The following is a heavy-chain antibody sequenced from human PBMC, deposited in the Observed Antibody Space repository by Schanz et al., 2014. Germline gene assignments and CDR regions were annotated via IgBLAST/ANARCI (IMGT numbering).Heavy chain of an antibody. CDR2: IRGSGGGT. CDR3: ARELVTYYGSGPTTYPRLYGMDV. V-gene: IGHV3-23*01. Sequence: DVQLLESGGGLVQPGGSLRLSCAASGFTFSSYAMSWVRQPPGKGLEWVSSIRGSGGGTDYADSVKGRFTISRDNSKNTLYLQMNSLRAEDTAVYFCARELVTYYGSGPTTYPRLYGMDVWGQGTTVTVSS. D-gene: IGHD3-10*01. J-gene: IGHJ6*02. CDR1: GFTFSSYA.